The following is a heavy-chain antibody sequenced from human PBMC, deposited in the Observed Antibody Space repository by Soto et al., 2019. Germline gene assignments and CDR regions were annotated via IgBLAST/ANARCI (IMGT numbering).Heavy chain of an antibody. V-gene: IGHV1-3*01. CDR1: GYTFTTSA. D-gene: IGHD6-19*01. J-gene: IGHJ3*02. CDR3: ARDPYTSGWHHDAFDI. Sequence: ASLKVSCKASGYTFTTSAIHWVRQAPGQRLEWMGWINVGNGNAKYSQKFQGRVTITRDTSASAAYMELRSLRSEDTAVYYCARDPYTSGWHHDAFDIWGQGTLVTVSS. CDR2: INVGNGNA.